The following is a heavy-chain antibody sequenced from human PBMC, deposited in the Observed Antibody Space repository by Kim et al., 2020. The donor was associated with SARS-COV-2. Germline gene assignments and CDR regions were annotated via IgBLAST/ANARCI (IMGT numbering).Heavy chain of an antibody. CDR1: GFTFSSYS. CDR3: AREGDSNDFWSGYLGDYYYGMDV. CDR2: ISSSSSYI. D-gene: IGHD3-3*01. J-gene: IGHJ6*02. V-gene: IGHV3-21*01. Sequence: GGSLRLSCAASGFTFSSYSMNWVRQAPGKGLEWVSSISSSSSYIYYADSVKGRFTISRDNAKNSLYLQMNSLRAEDTAVYYCAREGDSNDFWSGYLGDYYYGMDVWGQGTTVTVSS.